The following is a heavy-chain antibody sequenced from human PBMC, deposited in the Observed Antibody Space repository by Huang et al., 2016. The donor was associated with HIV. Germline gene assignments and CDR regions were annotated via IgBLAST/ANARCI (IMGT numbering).Heavy chain of an antibody. V-gene: IGHV3-23*01. CDR2: ISGSGSSK. CDR1: IFTFSTSA. Sequence: EVQLLESGGGLVQPGGSLRLSCAASIFTFSTSAMSWVRQAPGKGLEWVSGISGSGSSKYYADSVKCRFTISRDNSRNTLYLQMKSLRVEDTAIYYCAKGSERSLTGPKYQYYFDYWGQGTLVTVSS. D-gene: IGHD3-3*01. J-gene: IGHJ4*02. CDR3: AKGSERSLTGPKYQYYFDY.